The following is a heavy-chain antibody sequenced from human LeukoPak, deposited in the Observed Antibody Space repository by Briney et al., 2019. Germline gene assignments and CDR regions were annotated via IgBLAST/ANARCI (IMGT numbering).Heavy chain of an antibody. V-gene: IGHV4-39*01. D-gene: IGHD6-13*01. CDR1: GGSISSSSYY. Sequence: PSETLSLTCTVSGGSISSSSYYWGWIRQPPGKGLEWIGSIYYSGSTYYNPSLKSRVTISVDTSKNQFSLKLGSVTAADTAVYYCARFGSRAAYDYWGQGTLVTVSS. CDR2: IYYSGST. CDR3: ARFGSRAAYDY. J-gene: IGHJ4*02.